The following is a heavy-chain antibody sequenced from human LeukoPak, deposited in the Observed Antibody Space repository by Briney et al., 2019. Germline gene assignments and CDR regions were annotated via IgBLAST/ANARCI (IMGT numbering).Heavy chain of an antibody. V-gene: IGHV3-48*03. Sequence: PGGSLRLSCAASGFTFSSYEMNWVRQAPGKGLEGVSCISSSGSTIYYADSVKGRFTISRDNAKNSLYLQMNSLRAEDTAVYYCARARGYFDYWGQGTLVTVSS. CDR1: GFTFSSYE. CDR2: ISSSGSTI. CDR3: ARARGYFDY. J-gene: IGHJ4*02.